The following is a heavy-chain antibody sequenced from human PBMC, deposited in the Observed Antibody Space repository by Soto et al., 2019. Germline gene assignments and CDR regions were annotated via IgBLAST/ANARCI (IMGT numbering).Heavy chain of an antibody. CDR2: VYSRGRS. J-gene: IGHJ5*02. Sequence: SETLDLTCTVSGGSVTNSSYYWGWIRQSPGKGLEWIGCVYSRGRSYSKSSVRSRGNISVDTSKIRFSLSLTSVTAADTAVYYCAREIGDYDFWSGPYNRFDPWGQGTLVTVSS. CDR3: AREIGDYDFWSGPYNRFDP. CDR1: GGSVTNSSYY. D-gene: IGHD3-3*01. V-gene: IGHV4-39*07.